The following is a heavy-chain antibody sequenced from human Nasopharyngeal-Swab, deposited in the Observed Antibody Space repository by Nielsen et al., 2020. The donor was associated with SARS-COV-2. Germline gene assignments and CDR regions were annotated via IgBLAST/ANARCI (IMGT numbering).Heavy chain of an antibody. D-gene: IGHD3-9*01. V-gene: IGHV3-33*01. CDR2: IWYDGSNK. CDR3: ARDRDYDILTGPHWYFDL. CDR1: GFTFSSYG. Sequence: GASLKISCAASGFTFSSYGMHWVRQAPGKGLEWVAVIWYDGSNKYYADSVKGRFTISRDNSKNTLYLQMNSLRAEDTAVYYCARDRDYDILTGPHWYFDLWGRGTLVTVSS. J-gene: IGHJ2*01.